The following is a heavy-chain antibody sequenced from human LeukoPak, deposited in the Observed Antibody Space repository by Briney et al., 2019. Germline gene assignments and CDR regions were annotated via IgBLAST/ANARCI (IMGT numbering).Heavy chain of an antibody. Sequence: PSQTLSLTCTVSGGSISSGSYYWSWIRQPAGKGLEWIGRIYTSGSTNYNPYLKSRVTMSVDTSKNQFSLKLSSVTAADTAVYYCARPGYGSDAFDIWGQGTMVTVSS. CDR1: GGSISSGSYY. V-gene: IGHV4-61*02. CDR3: ARPGYGSDAFDI. CDR2: IYTSGST. J-gene: IGHJ3*02. D-gene: IGHD3-10*01.